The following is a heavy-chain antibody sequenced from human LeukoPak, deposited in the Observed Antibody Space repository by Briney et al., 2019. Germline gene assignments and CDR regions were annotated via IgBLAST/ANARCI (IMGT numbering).Heavy chain of an antibody. J-gene: IGHJ4*02. CDR1: GGSFSGYY. V-gene: IGHV4-34*01. Sequence: KPSETLSLTCAVYGGSFSGYYWSWIRQPPGKGLEWIGEINHSGSTNYNPSLKSRVTISVDTSKNQFSLKLSSVTAADTAVYYWASHLPYRGSGQLGELPIYWGQGTLVTVSS. CDR2: INHSGST. CDR3: ASHLPYRGSGQLGELPIY. D-gene: IGHD1-26*01.